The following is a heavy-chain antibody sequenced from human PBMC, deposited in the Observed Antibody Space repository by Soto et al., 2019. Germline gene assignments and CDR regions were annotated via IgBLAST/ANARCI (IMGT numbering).Heavy chain of an antibody. V-gene: IGHV3-7*01. CDR1: GFTFSSYW. CDR2: IKQDGSEK. J-gene: IGHJ6*03. D-gene: IGHD3-10*01. Sequence: GGSLRLSCAASGFTFSSYWMSWVRQAPGKGLEWVANIKQDGSEKYYVDSVKGRFTISRDNAKNSLYLQMNSLRAEDTAVYYCARESRINYGSGSYYNPWDDYYYYMDVWGKGTTVTVSS. CDR3: ARESRINYGSGSYYNPWDDYYYYMDV.